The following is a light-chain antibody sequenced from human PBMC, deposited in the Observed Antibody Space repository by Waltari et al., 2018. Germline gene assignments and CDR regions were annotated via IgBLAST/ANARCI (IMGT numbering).Light chain of an antibody. CDR1: QSVSSSY. Sequence: DIVLTQSTATLSLSPGERATLSCRASQSVSSSYLAWYQQKPGQAPRLLIYDASRRATGLPERFSGSGSGTDFTLTISRLEPEDFAFYYCQQYAALPRTFGQGTRLEIK. CDR3: QQYAALPRT. CDR2: DAS. J-gene: IGKJ2*01. V-gene: IGKV3D-20*01.